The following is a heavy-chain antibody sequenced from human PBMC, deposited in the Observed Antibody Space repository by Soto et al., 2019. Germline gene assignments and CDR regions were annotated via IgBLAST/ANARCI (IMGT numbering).Heavy chain of an antibody. V-gene: IGHV6-1*01. J-gene: IGHJ4*02. CDR1: RDSASSNTAA. CDR3: ARGVAGSGFDR. Sequence: QVHLQQSGPGLVKPSQTLSLTCAISRDSASSNTAAWHWIRSTPSRGLEWLGRTYYRSNWRHDYAVSVKSRITVNPATSKNHFSLQLNSVPPVATAVYHCARGVAGSGFDRWGQGTLVTASS. D-gene: IGHD6-19*01. CDR2: TYYRSNWRH.